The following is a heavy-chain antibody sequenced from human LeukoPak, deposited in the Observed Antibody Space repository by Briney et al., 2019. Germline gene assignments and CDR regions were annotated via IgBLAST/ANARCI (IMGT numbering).Heavy chain of an antibody. CDR1: GFTVSSYY. CDR2: IYSGSST. V-gene: IGHV3-53*01. J-gene: IGHJ4*02. CDR3: ARVVQAYCSGSSCPGLDY. Sequence: GGSLRLSCAASGFTVSSYYMSWVRQAPGKGLEWVSVIYSGSSTYYADSVKRRFTISRDNSKNTLYLQMNSLRAEDTAVYYCARVVQAYCSGSSCPGLDYWGQGTLVTVSS. D-gene: IGHD2-15*01.